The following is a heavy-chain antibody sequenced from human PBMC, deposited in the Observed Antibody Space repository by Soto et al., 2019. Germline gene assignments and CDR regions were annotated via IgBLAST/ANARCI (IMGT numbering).Heavy chain of an antibody. V-gene: IGHV1-18*01. D-gene: IGHD5-12*01. CDR1: GYTFFTYD. Sequence: QVHLVQSGVEVRTPGASVKVSCQASGYTFFTYDISWVRQAPGPGLEWMGWISTYSGDTKYAQKFQGRVTMTTDTSSTTADLELSSLRSDDTAVYYCARHHGPTTSENWFDPWGQGTLVTVSS. CDR2: ISTYSGDT. J-gene: IGHJ5*02. CDR3: ARHHGPTTSENWFDP.